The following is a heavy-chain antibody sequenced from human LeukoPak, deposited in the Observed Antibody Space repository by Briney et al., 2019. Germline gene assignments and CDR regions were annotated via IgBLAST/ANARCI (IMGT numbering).Heavy chain of an antibody. J-gene: IGHJ5*02. D-gene: IGHD3-22*01. V-gene: IGHV1-69*04. Sequence: ASVKVSCKASGGTFSSYAISWVRQAPGQGLEWMGRIIPILGIANYAQKFQGRVTITADKSTSTAYMELSSLRSEDTAVYYCARDRYYYDSSGPGSWFDPWGQGTLVTVSS. CDR3: ARDRYYYDSSGPGSWFDP. CDR1: GGTFSSYA. CDR2: IIPILGIA.